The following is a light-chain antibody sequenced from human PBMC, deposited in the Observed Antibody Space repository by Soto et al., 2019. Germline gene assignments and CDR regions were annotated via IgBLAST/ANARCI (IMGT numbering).Light chain of an antibody. Sequence: EIVFTHSPVTLSLSPVERAILSFRASQSVSSYLAWYQQKPGQAPRLLIYDASNRATGIPARFSGSGSGTDFTLTISSLEPEDFAVYYCQKRSNWPLNFGGGTKGVIK. CDR2: DAS. J-gene: IGKJ4*01. CDR1: QSVSSY. V-gene: IGKV3-11*01. CDR3: QKRSNWPLN.